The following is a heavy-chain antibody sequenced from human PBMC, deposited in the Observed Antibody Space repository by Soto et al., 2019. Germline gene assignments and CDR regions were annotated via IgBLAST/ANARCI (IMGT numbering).Heavy chain of an antibody. Sequence: PGGSLRHSCAASGFTFSNYGMHWVRQAPGKGLEWVAVIWFDGSNKYYADSVTGRFTISRDNSKNTLFVQMNSLRAEDTAVYYCARDPSHGSGSYLDYWGQGTLVTVSS. CDR3: ARDPSHGSGSYLDY. J-gene: IGHJ4*02. D-gene: IGHD3-10*01. CDR1: GFTFSNYG. CDR2: IWFDGSNK. V-gene: IGHV3-33*01.